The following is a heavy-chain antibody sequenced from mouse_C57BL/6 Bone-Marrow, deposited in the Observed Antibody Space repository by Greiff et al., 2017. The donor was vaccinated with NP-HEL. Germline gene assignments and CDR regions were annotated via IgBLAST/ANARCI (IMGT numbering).Heavy chain of an antibody. CDR1: GYAFSSYW. J-gene: IGHJ2*01. V-gene: IGHV1-80*01. D-gene: IGHD2-2*01. CDR3: ARMIYYGYPDY. Sequence: QVQLKESGAELVKPGASVKISCKASGYAFSSYWMNWVKQRPGKGLEWIGQIYPGDGDTNYNGKFKGKATLTADKSSSTAYMQLSSLTSEDSAVYFCARMIYYGYPDYWGQGTTLTVSS. CDR2: IYPGDGDT.